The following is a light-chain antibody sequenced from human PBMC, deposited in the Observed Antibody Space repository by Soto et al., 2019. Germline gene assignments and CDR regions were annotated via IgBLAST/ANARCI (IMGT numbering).Light chain of an antibody. CDR1: SSNIGAGYD. CDR3: QSYDRSLSGSV. J-gene: IGLJ2*01. Sequence: QSALTQPPSVSGAPGQRVTISCTGTSSNIGAGYDVHWYQQLPGTAPQLLIYGNLNPPSGVPDRFSGSKSDTSASLVITGLQAEDESDYYCQSYDRSLSGSVFGGGTKVTVL. V-gene: IGLV1-40*01. CDR2: GNL.